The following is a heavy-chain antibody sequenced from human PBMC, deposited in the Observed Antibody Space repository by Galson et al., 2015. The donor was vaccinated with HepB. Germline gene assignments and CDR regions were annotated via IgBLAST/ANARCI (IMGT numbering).Heavy chain of an antibody. CDR1: GFTFSSYG. Sequence: SLRLSCAASGFTFSSYGMHWVRQAPGKGLEWVAVISYDGSNKYYADSVKGRFTISRDNSKNTLYLQMNSLRAEDTAVYYCAKDQKLWLPNGAGMDVWGQGTTVTVSS. CDR2: ISYDGSNK. V-gene: IGHV3-30*18. CDR3: AKDQKLWLPNGAGMDV. J-gene: IGHJ6*02. D-gene: IGHD5-18*01.